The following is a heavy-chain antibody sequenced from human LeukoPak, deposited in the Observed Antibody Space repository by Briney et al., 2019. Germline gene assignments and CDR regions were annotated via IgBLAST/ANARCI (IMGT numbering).Heavy chain of an antibody. D-gene: IGHD4/OR15-4a*01. J-gene: IGHJ4*02. V-gene: IGHV3-53*01. CDR1: GFTVSSNS. CDR3: ARRAGAYSHPYDY. Sequence: GGSLRLSCTVSGFTVSSNSMSWVRQAPGKGLEWVSFIYSGTIHYSDSVKGRFTISRDNSKNTLYLQMNSLRAEDTAVYYYARRAGAYSHPYDYWGQGTLVTVSS. CDR2: IYSGTI.